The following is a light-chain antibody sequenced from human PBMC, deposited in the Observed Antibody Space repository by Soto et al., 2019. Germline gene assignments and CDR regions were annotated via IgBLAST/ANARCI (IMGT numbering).Light chain of an antibody. CDR1: QSVSSNY. CDR3: QQYGTSPPLT. J-gene: IGKJ4*01. Sequence: EIVLTQSPGTLSLSPGERATLYCSASQSVSSNYLAWYQQKPGQAPRLLIYGASSRATGIPDRFSGSGSATDFTLTISRLEPEDFAVYYCQQYGTSPPLTFGGGTKVDIK. CDR2: GAS. V-gene: IGKV3-20*01.